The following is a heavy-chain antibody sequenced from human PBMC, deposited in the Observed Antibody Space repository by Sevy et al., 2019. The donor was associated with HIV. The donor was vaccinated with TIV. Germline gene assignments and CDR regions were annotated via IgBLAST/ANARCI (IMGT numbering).Heavy chain of an antibody. Sequence: SETLSLTCSVSGGSISGRSYYWGWIRQPPGKGLEWIGNIYHTGSTYYNPSLKSRVTVSVDTWKRQFSLNLTSVTAADTAVYYCHLSLGYRYGLDYWSQGTLVTVSS. CDR3: HLSLGYRYGLDY. CDR2: IYHTGST. D-gene: IGHD5-18*01. J-gene: IGHJ4*02. V-gene: IGHV4-39*01. CDR1: GGSISGRSYY.